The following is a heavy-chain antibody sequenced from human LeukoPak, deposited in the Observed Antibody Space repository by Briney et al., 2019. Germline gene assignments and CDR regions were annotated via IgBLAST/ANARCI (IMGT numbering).Heavy chain of an antibody. CDR2: IWYGGSNK. D-gene: IGHD3-3*01. CDR1: GFPFSSYG. J-gene: IGHJ4*02. Sequence: GGSLRLSCAASGFPFSSYGMHWVRQAPGKGLEWVAVIWYGGSNKYYADSVKGRFTISRDNSKNTLYLQMNSLRAEDTAVYYCANEEWMGGRGDYWGQGTLVTVSS. CDR3: ANEEWMGGRGDY. V-gene: IGHV3-30*02.